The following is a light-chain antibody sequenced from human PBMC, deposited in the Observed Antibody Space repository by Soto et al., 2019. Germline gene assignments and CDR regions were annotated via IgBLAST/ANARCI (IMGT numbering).Light chain of an antibody. J-gene: IGLJ1*01. CDR3: SSYTSSSTYV. CDR2: EVS. V-gene: IGLV2-14*01. Sequence: QSVLTQPASVSGSPGQSITTSCTGTSSDVGGYNYVSWYQQHPGKAPKLMIYEVSNRPSGVSNRFSGSKSGNTASLAISGLQAEDEADYYCSSYTSSSTYVFGTGTKVTVL. CDR1: SSDVGGYNY.